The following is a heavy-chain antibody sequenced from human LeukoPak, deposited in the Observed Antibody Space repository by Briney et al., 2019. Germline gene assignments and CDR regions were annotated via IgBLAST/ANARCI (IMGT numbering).Heavy chain of an antibody. CDR2: ISGSGGST. CDR1: GFTFSSYA. CDR3: AKCGDSSGYLLWFDP. V-gene: IGHV3-23*01. Sequence: GGSLRLSCAASGFTFSSYAMSWVRQAPGKGLEWVSAISGSGGSTYYADSVKGRFIIPVENVKHTLYLQINSLMAEDRAVYYCAKCGDSSGYLLWFDPWGQGTLVTVSS. J-gene: IGHJ5*02. D-gene: IGHD3-22*01.